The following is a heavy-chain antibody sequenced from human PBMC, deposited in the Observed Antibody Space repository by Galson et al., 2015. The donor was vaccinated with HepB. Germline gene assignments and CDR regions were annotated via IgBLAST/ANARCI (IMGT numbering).Heavy chain of an antibody. D-gene: IGHD3-3*01. CDR3: ASMTYYDFWCGYFGPGDS. Sequence: SLRLSCAASGFTFSSYSMNWVRQAPGKGLEWVSSISSSSSYIYYADSVKGRFTISRDNAKNSLYLQMNSLRAVDTAVYYCASMTYYDFWCGYFGPGDSWGQATMVTVSS. V-gene: IGHV3-21*01. CDR2: ISSSSSYI. J-gene: IGHJ3*02. CDR1: GFTFSSYS.